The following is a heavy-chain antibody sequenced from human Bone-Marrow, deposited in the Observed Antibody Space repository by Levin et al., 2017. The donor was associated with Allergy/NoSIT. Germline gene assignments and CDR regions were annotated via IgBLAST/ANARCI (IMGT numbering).Heavy chain of an antibody. CDR3: ARDNGHIDY. V-gene: IGHV4-38-2*02. D-gene: IGHD4-17*01. J-gene: IGHJ4*02. CDR2: IYHSGST. CDR1: GYSISSGYY. Sequence: SQTLSLTCAVSGYSISSGYYWGWIRQPPGKGLEWIGSIYHSGSTYYNPSLKSRVTISVDTSKNQFSLKLSSVTAADTAVYYCARDNGHIDYWGQGTLVTVSS.